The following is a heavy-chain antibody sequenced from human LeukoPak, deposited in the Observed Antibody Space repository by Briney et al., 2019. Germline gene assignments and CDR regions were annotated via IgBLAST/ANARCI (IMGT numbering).Heavy chain of an antibody. J-gene: IGHJ4*02. CDR1: GGPISSHY. V-gene: IGHV4-59*11. CDR2: IYYSGST. CDR3: ARVPTAVAARGNYFDY. D-gene: IGHD6-19*01. Sequence: SETLSLTCTVSGGPISSHYWSWIRQPPGKGLEWIGYIYYSGSTNYNPSLKSRVTISVDASKNQFSLKLSSVTAADTAVYYCARVPTAVAARGNYFDYWGQGTLVTVSS.